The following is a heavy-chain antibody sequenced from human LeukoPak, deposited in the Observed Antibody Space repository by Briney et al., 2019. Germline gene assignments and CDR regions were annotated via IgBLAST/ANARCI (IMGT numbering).Heavy chain of an antibody. CDR1: GGSISSGGYS. J-gene: IGHJ4*02. CDR3: ARDHVNFDY. CDR2: IYHSGST. Sequence: PSQTLSLTCAVSGGSISSGGYSWSWIRQPPGKGLEWIGYIYHSGSTYYNPSLKSRVTISVDRSKNQFSLKLSSVTAANTAVYYCARDHVNFDYWGQGTLVTVSS. V-gene: IGHV4-30-2*01.